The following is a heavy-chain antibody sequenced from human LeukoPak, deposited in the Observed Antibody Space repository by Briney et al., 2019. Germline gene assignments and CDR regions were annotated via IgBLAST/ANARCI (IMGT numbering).Heavy chain of an antibody. CDR1: GFTFSTYE. D-gene: IGHD6-19*01. J-gene: IGHJ4*02. Sequence: GGSLRLSCAASGFTFSTYEVNWVRQAPGKGLEWVSYISSSGSTIYYADSVKGRFTISRDNAKNSLYLQMNSLRAEDTAVYYCARDAGYSSGCFVYWGQGTLVTVSS. CDR3: ARDAGYSSGCFVY. V-gene: IGHV3-48*03. CDR2: ISSSGSTI.